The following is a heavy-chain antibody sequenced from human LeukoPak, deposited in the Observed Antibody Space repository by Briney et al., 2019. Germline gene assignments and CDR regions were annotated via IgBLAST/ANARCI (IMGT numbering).Heavy chain of an antibody. CDR1: GGSFSGYY. Sequence: SETLSLTCAVYGGSFSGYYWSWIRQPPGKGLEWIGEINHSGSTNYNPSLKSRVTISVDTSKNQFSLKLSSVTAADTAVYYCARGLVVVPAAISYYYYGMDVWGQGTTVTVS. CDR2: INHSGST. J-gene: IGHJ6*02. V-gene: IGHV4-34*01. CDR3: ARGLVVVPAAISYYYYGMDV. D-gene: IGHD2-2*02.